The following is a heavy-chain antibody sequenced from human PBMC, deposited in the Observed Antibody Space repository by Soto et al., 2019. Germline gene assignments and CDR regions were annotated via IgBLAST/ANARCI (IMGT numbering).Heavy chain of an antibody. CDR2: ISWNSGRI. CDR3: VKEAISGWPNFDS. CDR1: GFTFDDYA. D-gene: IGHD6-19*01. V-gene: IGHV3-9*01. Sequence: PGGSLRLSCAASGFTFDDYAMYWVRQVPGKGLEWASGISWNSGRIGYADSVKGRFTISRDNAKNSLYLQMNSLRPEDTALYYCVKEAISGWPNFDSWGQGTLVTVSS. J-gene: IGHJ4*02.